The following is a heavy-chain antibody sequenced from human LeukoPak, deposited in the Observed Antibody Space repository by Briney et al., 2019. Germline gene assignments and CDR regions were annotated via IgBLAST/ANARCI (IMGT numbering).Heavy chain of an antibody. D-gene: IGHD6-6*01. CDR1: GGSFSGYY. CDR3: ARGQGGSSSSRLDY. J-gene: IGHJ4*02. V-gene: IGHV4-34*01. Sequence: SETLSLTCAVYGGSFSGYYWSWIRPPPGKGLEWIGEINHSGSTNYNPSLKSRVTMSVDTSKNQFSLNLSSVTAADTAVYYCARGQGGSSSSRLDYWGQGTLVTVSS. CDR2: INHSGST.